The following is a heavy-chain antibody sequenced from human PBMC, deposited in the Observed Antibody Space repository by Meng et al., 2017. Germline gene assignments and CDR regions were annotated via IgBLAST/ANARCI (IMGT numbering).Heavy chain of an antibody. J-gene: IGHJ4*02. CDR2: INPRSGDT. CDR1: GYTFIGYY. CDR3: AREIGGAGDH. Sequence: ASVKVSCKASGYTFIGYYMHWVRQAPGQGLEWMGRINPRSGDTNSAQKFQGRVTMTRDTSISTAYMELSSRRSDDTAVDYCAREIGGAGDHWGQGTLVTVSS. V-gene: IGHV1-2*06. D-gene: IGHD6-19*01.